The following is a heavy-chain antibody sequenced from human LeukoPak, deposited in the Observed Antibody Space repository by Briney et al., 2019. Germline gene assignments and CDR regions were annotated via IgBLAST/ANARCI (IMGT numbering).Heavy chain of an antibody. V-gene: IGHV1-18*01. Sequence: ASVKVSCKASGYTFTNFGISWVRQAPGQGLEWMGWITPYNGNTNYAQKLQGRVTLTTDTSTSTAYMELRSLRSDDTAVYYCAREDRFPYYYDSSGPSLGYFDYWGQGTLVTVSS. CDR3: AREDRFPYYYDSSGPSLGYFDY. CDR2: ITPYNGNT. J-gene: IGHJ4*02. D-gene: IGHD3-22*01. CDR1: GYTFTNFG.